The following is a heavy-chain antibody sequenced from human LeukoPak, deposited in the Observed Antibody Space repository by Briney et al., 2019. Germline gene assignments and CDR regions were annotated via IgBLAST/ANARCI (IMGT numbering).Heavy chain of an antibody. V-gene: IGHV7-4-1*02. CDR1: GYTFTGYY. CDR2: INTNTGNP. J-gene: IGHJ4*02. Sequence: ASVKVSCKASGYTFTGYYMHWVRQAPGQGLGWMGWINTNTGNPTYAQGFTGRFVFSLDTSVSTAYLQISSLKAEDTAVYYCARERTIFGVVTCDYWGQGTLVTVSS. CDR3: ARERTIFGVVTCDY. D-gene: IGHD3-3*01.